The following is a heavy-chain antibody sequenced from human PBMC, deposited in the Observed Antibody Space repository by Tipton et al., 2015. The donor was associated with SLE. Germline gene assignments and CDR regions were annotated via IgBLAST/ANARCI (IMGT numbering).Heavy chain of an antibody. CDR3: ARDPICGSTSCYGGLMSY. CDR1: GFTFSTYA. V-gene: IGHV3-30*04. J-gene: IGHJ4*02. D-gene: IGHD2-2*01. CDR2: ISYDGSNK. Sequence: SLRLSCAASGFTFSTYAMHWVRQAPGKGLEWVAVISYDGSNKYYADSVKGRFTISRDNAKNSLYLQLDSLRAEDTALYYCARDPICGSTSCYGGLMSYWGQGTLVTVSS.